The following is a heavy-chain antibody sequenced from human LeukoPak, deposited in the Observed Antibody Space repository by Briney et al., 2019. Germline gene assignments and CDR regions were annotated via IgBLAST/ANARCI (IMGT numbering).Heavy chain of an antibody. CDR2: INHSGST. CDR1: GGSFSGYY. CDR3: ARDPGYSSSSRFDY. J-gene: IGHJ4*02. D-gene: IGHD6-6*01. Sequence: SETLSLTCAVYGGSFSGYYWSWIRQPPGKGLEWIGEINHSGSTNYNPSLKSRVTILVDTSKNQFSLKLSSVTAADTAVYYCARDPGYSSSSRFDYWGQGTLVTVSS. V-gene: IGHV4-34*01.